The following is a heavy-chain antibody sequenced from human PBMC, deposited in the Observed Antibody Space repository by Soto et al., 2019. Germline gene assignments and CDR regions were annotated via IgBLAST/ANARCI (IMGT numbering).Heavy chain of an antibody. Sequence: LTPACPVSGESCTGNNCWTWFRQPPGQGLEWIGEIYRTGSTNYNPSLKSRVTISLDKSENQFSLKVTSLTAADTAVYYCASRDPGTSVDYWGQGTLVTVSS. CDR3: ASRDPGTSVDY. V-gene: IGHV4-4*02. CDR2: IYRTGST. J-gene: IGHJ4*02. D-gene: IGHD1-7*01. CDR1: GESCTGNNC.